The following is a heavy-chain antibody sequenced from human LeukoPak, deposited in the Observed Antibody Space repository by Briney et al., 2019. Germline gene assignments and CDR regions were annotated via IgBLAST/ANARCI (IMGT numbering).Heavy chain of an antibody. Sequence: SETLSLTCTVSGGSISTYFLTWIRQAPGKGKDWIGSIYHSGSTYYNPSLKSRVTISVDTSKNQFSLKLSSVTAADTAVYYCARVCGAGVYYFDYWGQGTLVTVSS. D-gene: IGHD6-19*01. CDR3: ARVCGAGVYYFDY. CDR2: IYHSGST. J-gene: IGHJ4*02. V-gene: IGHV4-59*08. CDR1: GGSISTYF.